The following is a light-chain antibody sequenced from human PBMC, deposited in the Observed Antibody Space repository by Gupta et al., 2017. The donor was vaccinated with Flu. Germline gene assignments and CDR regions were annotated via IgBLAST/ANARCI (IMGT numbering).Light chain of an antibody. CDR3: QQYDTYSAT. V-gene: IGKV1-5*03. CDR2: MAS. CDR1: QSIRNW. Sequence: STLSASVGDRVSITCRASQSIRNWMAWYQQKRGKAPSLLIYMASTLESGVPERFSGSGSGTEFTLTISSLQPDDFATYYCQQYDTYSATFGQGTRLEI. J-gene: IGKJ2*01.